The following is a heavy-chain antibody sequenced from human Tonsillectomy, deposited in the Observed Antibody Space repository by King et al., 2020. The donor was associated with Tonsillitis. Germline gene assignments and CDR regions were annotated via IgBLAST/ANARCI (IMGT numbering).Heavy chain of an antibody. V-gene: IGHV3-49*03. Sequence: QLVQSGGGLVQPGRSLRLSCTASGFTFGDYAMSWFRQAPEKGLEWVGFIKNKAYGGTTEYAASVKGRFTISRDDSKSIAYLQMNSLKTEDTAVYYCTREAGYCSGDSCFPYFDYWGQGTLVTVSS. CDR3: TREAGYCSGDSCFPYFDY. CDR1: GFTFGDYA. CDR2: IKNKAYGGTT. D-gene: IGHD2-15*01. J-gene: IGHJ4*02.